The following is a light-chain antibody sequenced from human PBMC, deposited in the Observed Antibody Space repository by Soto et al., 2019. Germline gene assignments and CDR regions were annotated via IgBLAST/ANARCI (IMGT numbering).Light chain of an antibody. J-gene: IGKJ4*01. V-gene: IGKV3-20*01. CDR1: QSVSSTY. Sequence: EIVLTQSPGTLSLSPGERATLSCRASQSVSSTYLAWYQQKPGQAPRLLIYGASSRATGIPDRFSGSGSGTDFTLAISRLEPEYFSVYYCHQYGSSPKLPFGGGTKVDIK. CDR2: GAS. CDR3: HQYGSSPKLP.